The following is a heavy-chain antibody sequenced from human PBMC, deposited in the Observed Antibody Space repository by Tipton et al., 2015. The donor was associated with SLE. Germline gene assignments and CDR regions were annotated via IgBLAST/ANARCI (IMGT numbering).Heavy chain of an antibody. V-gene: IGHV4-34*01. Sequence: TLSLTCAVYGGSFSGYYWSWIRQPPGKGLEWIGEINHSGSTNYNPSLKSRVTISVDTSKNQFSLKLSSVTAADTAVYYCARGGIRWYSSRLYYYYGMDVWGQGTTVTVSS. D-gene: IGHD6-13*01. CDR3: ARGGIRWYSSRLYYYYGMDV. CDR1: GGSFSGYY. J-gene: IGHJ6*02. CDR2: INHSGST.